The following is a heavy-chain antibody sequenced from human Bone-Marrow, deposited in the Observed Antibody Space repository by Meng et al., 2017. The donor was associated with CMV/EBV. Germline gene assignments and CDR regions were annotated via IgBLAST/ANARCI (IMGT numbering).Heavy chain of an antibody. J-gene: IGHJ4*02. V-gene: IGHV3-21*01. Sequence: GESLKISCAASGFTFSSYSMNWVRQAPGKGLEWVSSISSSSSYIYYADSVKGRFTISRDNAKNSLYLQMNSLRAEDTAVYYCARRYILRSIVVVIAMGLTDWGQGTLVTVSS. CDR1: GFTFSSYS. CDR2: ISSSSSYI. D-gene: IGHD2-21*01. CDR3: ARRYILRSIVVVIAMGLTD.